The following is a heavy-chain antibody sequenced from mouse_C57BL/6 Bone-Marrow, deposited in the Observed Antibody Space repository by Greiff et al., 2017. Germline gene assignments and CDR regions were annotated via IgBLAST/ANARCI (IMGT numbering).Heavy chain of an antibody. J-gene: IGHJ1*03. D-gene: IGHD1-1*01. CDR1: GFTFSSYG. Sequence: DVKLVESGGDLVKPGGSLKLSCAASGFTFSSYGLSWVRQTPDKRLEWVATISSGGSYTYYPDSVKGRFTISRDNAKNTLYLQMSSLKSEDTAMYYCARRGVVATPYWYVDVWGTGTTVTVSS. CDR3: ARRGVVATPYWYVDV. CDR2: ISSGGSYT. V-gene: IGHV5-6*02.